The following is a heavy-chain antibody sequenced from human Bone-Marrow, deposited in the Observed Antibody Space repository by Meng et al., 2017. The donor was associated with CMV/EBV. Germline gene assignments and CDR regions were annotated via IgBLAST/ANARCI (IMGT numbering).Heavy chain of an antibody. D-gene: IGHD3-16*01. CDR2: ISYDGSNK. J-gene: IGHJ4*02. CDR1: RFTFDEYA. V-gene: IGHV3-30-3*01. Sequence: GGSLRLSCKASRFTFDEYAMSWVRQAPGKGLEWVAVISYDGSNKYYADSVKGRFTISRDNSKNTLYLQMNSLGAEATAVYYCAGGGDYWGQGTLVTVSS. CDR3: AGGGDY.